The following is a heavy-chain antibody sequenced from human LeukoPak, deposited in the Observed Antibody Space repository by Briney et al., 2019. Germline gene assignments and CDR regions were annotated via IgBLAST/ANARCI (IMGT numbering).Heavy chain of an antibody. D-gene: IGHD3-10*01. CDR1: GFTFSSYW. J-gene: IGHJ4*02. V-gene: IGHV3-7*05. Sequence: GGSLRLSCAASGFTFSSYWMSWVRQAPGKGLEWVANIKQDGSEKYYVDSVKGRFTISRDNAKNSLYLQMNSLRAEDTAVYYCTRVISYGSGTYYNDYWGQGTLVTVSS. CDR2: IKQDGSEK. CDR3: TRVISYGSGTYYNDY.